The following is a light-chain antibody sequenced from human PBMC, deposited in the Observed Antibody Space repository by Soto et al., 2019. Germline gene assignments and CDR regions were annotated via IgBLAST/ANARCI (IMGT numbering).Light chain of an antibody. CDR2: QDN. V-gene: IGLV3-1*01. Sequence: SYELTQPPSVSVSPGQTASITSSGSGDKLGDSYACWYQQKSGQSPMLVIYQDNKRPSGIPERFSGSNSGNTATLTISGTQAMDEADYYCQAWVSSTVVFGGGTKVTVL. CDR3: QAWVSSTVV. J-gene: IGLJ2*01. CDR1: KLGDSY.